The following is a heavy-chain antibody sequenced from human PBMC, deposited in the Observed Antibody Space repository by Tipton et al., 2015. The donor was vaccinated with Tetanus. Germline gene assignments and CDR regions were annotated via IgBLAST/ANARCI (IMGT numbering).Heavy chain of an antibody. Sequence: TLSLTCTVSGGSLSRGGYYWTWIRQHPGKGLEWIGDIYFSGSTYYNPSLKSRVTISVDTSKNQFSLRLNSVTAADTAVYYCARDQSRGARGWNYFDSWGLGTLVTVSS. D-gene: IGHD1-26*01. V-gene: IGHV4-31*03. CDR3: ARDQSRGARGWNYFDS. J-gene: IGHJ4*02. CDR1: GGSLSRGGYY. CDR2: IYFSGST.